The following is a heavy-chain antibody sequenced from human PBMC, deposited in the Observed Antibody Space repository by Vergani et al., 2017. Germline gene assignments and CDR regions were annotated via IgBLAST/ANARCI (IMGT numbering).Heavy chain of an antibody. J-gene: IGHJ4*02. CDR2: ISSSGSTI. CDR1: GFTFSSYA. CDR3: AKSRRGSGPRDY. D-gene: IGHD3-10*01. V-gene: IGHV3-23*04. Sequence: VQLVESGGGVVQPGRSLRLSCAASGFTFSSYAMSWIRQPPGKGLEWVSYISSSGSTIYYADSVKGRFTISRDNSKNTLYLQMHSLRAEDTAVYYCAKSRRGSGPRDYWGQGTLVTVAS.